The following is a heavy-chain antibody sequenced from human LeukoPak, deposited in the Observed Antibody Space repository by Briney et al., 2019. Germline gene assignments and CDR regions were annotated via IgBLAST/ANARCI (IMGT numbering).Heavy chain of an antibody. J-gene: IGHJ4*02. D-gene: IGHD3-10*01. CDR2: ISYDGSNK. CDR1: GFTFSSYG. V-gene: IGHV3-30*18. CDR3: AKGRPYPAVGSSHFDY. Sequence: GGSLRLSCAASGFTFSSYGMHWVRQAPGEGLEWVAVISYDGSNKYYADSVKGRFTISRDNSKNTLYLQMNSLRAEDTAVYYCAKGRPYPAVGSSHFDYWGQGTLVTVSS.